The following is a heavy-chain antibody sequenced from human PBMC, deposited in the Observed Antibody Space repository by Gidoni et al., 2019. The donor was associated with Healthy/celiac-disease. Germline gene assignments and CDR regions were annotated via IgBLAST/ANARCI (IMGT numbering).Heavy chain of an antibody. CDR2: ISAYNGNT. J-gene: IGHJ6*02. CDR3: ARDAGQVAGTGLFVYYYYYGMDV. D-gene: IGHD6-19*01. V-gene: IGHV1-18*01. CDR1: GYTFTSYG. Sequence: QVQLVQSGAEVKKPGASVKVSCKASGYTFTSYGISWVRQAPGQGLEWMGWISAYNGNTNYAQKLQGRVTMTTDTSTSTAYMELRSLRSDDTAVYYCARDAGQVAGTGLFVYYYYYGMDVWGQGTTVTVSS.